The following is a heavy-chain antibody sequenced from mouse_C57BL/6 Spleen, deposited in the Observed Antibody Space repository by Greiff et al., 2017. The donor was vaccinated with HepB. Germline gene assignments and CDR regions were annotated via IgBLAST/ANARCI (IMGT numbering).Heavy chain of an antibody. CDR1: GYSFTSYY. CDR3: ARGLIFFDY. V-gene: IGHV1-66*01. CDR2: IYPGSGNT. J-gene: IGHJ2*01. D-gene: IGHD3-3*01. Sequence: VQRVESGPELVKPGASVKISCKASGYSFTSYYIHWVKQRPGQGLEWIGWIYPGSGNTKYNEKFKGKATLTADTSSSTAYMQLSSLTSEDSAVYYCARGLIFFDYWGQGTTLTVSS.